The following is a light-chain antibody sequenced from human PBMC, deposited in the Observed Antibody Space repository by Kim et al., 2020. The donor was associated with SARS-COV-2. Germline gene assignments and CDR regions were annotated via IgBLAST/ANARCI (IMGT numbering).Light chain of an antibody. CDR1: QSLSSF. V-gene: IGKV3-15*01. CDR2: GVS. CDR3: QQYNKWPT. J-gene: IGKJ4*01. Sequence: EIVMTQSPATLSVSPGERATLSCRASQSLSSFLAWYQQKPGQPPRLLIYGVSTRATDIPARFSGSGSGTDFTLTISSLQSEDFGVYYCQQYNKWPTFGGGTKVDIK.